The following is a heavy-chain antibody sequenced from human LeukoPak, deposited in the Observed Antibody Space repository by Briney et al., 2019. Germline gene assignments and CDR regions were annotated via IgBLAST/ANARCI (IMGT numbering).Heavy chain of an antibody. Sequence: PGGSLRLSCVASGFTFSSFWMSWVRLTPGKGLEWVANIDQGGSATYYVGSVEGRFTISRDNAKNSLYLQMNSLRDKDTAVYHCARSPAIGTVDFWGQGALVTVAS. CDR3: ARSPAIGTVDF. J-gene: IGHJ4*02. CDR1: GFTFSSFW. V-gene: IGHV3-7*01. CDR2: IDQGGSAT. D-gene: IGHD1-1*01.